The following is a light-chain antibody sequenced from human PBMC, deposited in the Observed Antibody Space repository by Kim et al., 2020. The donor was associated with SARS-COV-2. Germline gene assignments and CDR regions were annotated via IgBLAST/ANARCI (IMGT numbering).Light chain of an antibody. V-gene: IGLV1-47*01. CDR3: AAWDDSLSVHYV. J-gene: IGLJ1*01. Sequence: QRGTISCAGSRSNIGSNYVYWYQQLPGAAPKLLIYENYQRPSGVPDRFSGSKSGTSASLAISGLRSEDEAHYYCAAWDDSLSVHYVFGTGTKVTVL. CDR2: ENY. CDR1: RSNIGSNY.